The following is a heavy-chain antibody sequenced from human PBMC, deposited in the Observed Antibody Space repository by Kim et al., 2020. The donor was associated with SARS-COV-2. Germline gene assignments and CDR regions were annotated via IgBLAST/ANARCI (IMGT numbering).Heavy chain of an antibody. CDR2: IYYSGST. J-gene: IGHJ4*02. Sequence: SETLSPTCTVSGGSISSGDYYWSWIRQPPGKGLEWIGYIYYSGSTYYNPSLKSRVTISVDTSKNQFSLKLSSVTAADTAVYYCARARATSITIFGVVIVHNFDYWGQGTLVTVSS. CDR1: GGSISSGDYY. D-gene: IGHD3-3*01. CDR3: ARARATSITIFGVVIVHNFDY. V-gene: IGHV4-30-4*01.